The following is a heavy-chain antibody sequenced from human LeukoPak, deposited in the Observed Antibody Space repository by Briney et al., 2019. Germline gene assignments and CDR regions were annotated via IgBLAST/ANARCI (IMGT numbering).Heavy chain of an antibody. CDR1: GGSISSYY. CDR3: ARDRTAARYYYYYYGMDV. Sequence: SETLSLTCTVSGGSISSYYWSWIRQPPGKGLEWIGYIYYSGSTNYNPSLKSRVTISVDTSKNQFSLKLSFVTAADTAVYYCARDRTAARYYYYYYGMDVWGQGTTVTVSS. V-gene: IGHV4-59*01. D-gene: IGHD6-6*01. CDR2: IYYSGST. J-gene: IGHJ6*02.